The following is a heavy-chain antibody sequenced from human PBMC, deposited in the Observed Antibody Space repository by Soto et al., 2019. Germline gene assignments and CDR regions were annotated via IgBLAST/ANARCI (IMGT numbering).Heavy chain of an antibody. CDR1: GGTFSSYA. J-gene: IGHJ2*01. CDR2: IIPIFGTA. CDR3: ARGGGGWLPSPQYWYFDL. D-gene: IGHD5-12*01. V-gene: IGHV1-69*12. Sequence: QVQLVQSGAEVKKPGSSVKVSCKASGGTFSSYAISWVRQAPGQGLEWMGGIIPIFGTANYAQKFQGRVTITADESTSTVXMEPSSLRSEDTAVYYCARGGGGWLPSPQYWYFDLWGRGTLVTVSS.